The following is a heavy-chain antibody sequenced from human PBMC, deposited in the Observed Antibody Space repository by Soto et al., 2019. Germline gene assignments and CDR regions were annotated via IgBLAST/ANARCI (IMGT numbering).Heavy chain of an antibody. CDR3: AKLAGDSSGYYPPP. CDR2: ISYDGSNK. Sequence: GGSLRHSCAASRFTFSSYGMHWVRQAPGKGLEWVAVISYDGSNKYYADSVKGRFTISRDNSKNTLYLQMNSLRAEDTAVYYCAKLAGDSSGYYPPPWGQGTRVTVAS. J-gene: IGHJ5*02. D-gene: IGHD3-22*01. CDR1: RFTFSSYG. V-gene: IGHV3-30*18.